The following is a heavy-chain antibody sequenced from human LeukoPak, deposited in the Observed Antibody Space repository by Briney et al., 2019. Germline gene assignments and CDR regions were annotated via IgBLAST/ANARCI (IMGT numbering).Heavy chain of an antibody. Sequence: PGGSLRLSCAASGFTFPSYVMSWVRQAPGKGLEWVSTVSNTGRTTYYAESVKGRFTISRDNSQNTLYLQMNGLRAEDTAIYYCAKDYRGGDNHWGQGTLVTVSS. D-gene: IGHD2-21*02. CDR2: VSNTGRTT. J-gene: IGHJ4*02. CDR3: AKDYRGGDNH. V-gene: IGHV3-23*01. CDR1: GFTFPSYV.